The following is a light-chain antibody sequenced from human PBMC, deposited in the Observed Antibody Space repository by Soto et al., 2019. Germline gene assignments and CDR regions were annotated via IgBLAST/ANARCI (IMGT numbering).Light chain of an antibody. Sequence: VLTQSPATLSLSPGERATLSFRASQSIHTSLAWYQQKSGKPPRLVIYDSTLRANGVPDRFGGSRSGTEFTLTINSLEPEDFAVYYCQRRNVWPPITFGQGTRLEIK. CDR2: DST. J-gene: IGKJ5*01. CDR3: QRRNVWPPIT. CDR1: QSIHTS. V-gene: IGKV3-11*01.